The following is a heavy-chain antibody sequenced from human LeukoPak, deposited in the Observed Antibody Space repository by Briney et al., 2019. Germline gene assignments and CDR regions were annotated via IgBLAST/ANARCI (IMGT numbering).Heavy chain of an antibody. D-gene: IGHD3-10*01. Sequence: GESLKITCEVSGYRFSNYWIGWVRQMPGKGLEWRGIIYPADYDIKYSPSYQGQVTISADKSISTAYLQWRSLKASDSAMYYCARIDYGSGSSRDYCGQGTLVTVSS. CDR1: GYRFSNYW. CDR3: ARIDYGSGSSRDY. J-gene: IGHJ4*02. CDR2: IYPADYDI. V-gene: IGHV5-51*01.